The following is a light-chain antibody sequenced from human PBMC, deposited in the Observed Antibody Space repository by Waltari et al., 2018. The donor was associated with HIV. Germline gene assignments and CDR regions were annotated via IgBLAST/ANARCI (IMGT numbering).Light chain of an antibody. CDR2: SND. V-gene: IGLV1-47*01. Sequence: QSVLTQPPSASGTPGQRVTISCSGSRSHIRSIYVYWYQQLPRTAPKHLIYSNDDRPSGGPDRFSGSKSGTSASLAISGLRSEDEADYYCAAWDDSLSGPVFGGGTKLTVL. J-gene: IGLJ3*02. CDR1: RSHIRSIY. CDR3: AAWDDSLSGPV.